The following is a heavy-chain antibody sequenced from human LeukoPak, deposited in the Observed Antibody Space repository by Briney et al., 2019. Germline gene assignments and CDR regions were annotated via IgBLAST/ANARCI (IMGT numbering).Heavy chain of an antibody. CDR3: ARRGLGKSSHLDY. V-gene: IGHV1-3*03. J-gene: IGHJ4*02. CDR1: GYTFTSYA. Sequence: GASVKVSCQASGYTFTSYAMHWVRQAPGQRLEWMGWINAGNGNTKYSQEFEGRVTITRDTSASTAYMELSSLRSEDMAVYYCARRGLGKSSHLDYWGQGTLVTVSS. D-gene: IGHD6-13*01. CDR2: INAGNGNT.